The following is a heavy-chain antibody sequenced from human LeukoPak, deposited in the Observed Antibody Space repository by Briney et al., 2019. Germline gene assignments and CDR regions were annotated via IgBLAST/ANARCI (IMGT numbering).Heavy chain of an antibody. CDR2: IRNDGSNK. J-gene: IGHJ5*02. CDR1: GLTFSGYG. V-gene: IGHV3-30*02. CDR3: AKERFDP. Sequence: GGSLRLSCAASGLTFSGYGMHWVRQAPGKGLEWVAFIRNDGSNKYYGDSVKGRFTISRDPSKNTVYLQMDSLRPDDTALYYCAKERFDPWGQGTLVTVSS.